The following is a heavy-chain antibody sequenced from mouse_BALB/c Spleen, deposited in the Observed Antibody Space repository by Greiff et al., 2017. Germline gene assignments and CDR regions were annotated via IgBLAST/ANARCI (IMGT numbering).Heavy chain of an antibody. V-gene: IGHV5-6*01. J-gene: IGHJ4*01. CDR2: ISSGGSYT. Sequence: EVKLMESGGDLVKPGGSLNLSCAASGFTFSSYGMSWVRQTPDKRLEWVATISSGGSYTYYPDSVKGRFTISRDNAKNTLYLQMSSLKSEDTAMYYCARHTLYYAMDYWGQGTSVTVSS. CDR3: ARHTLYYAMDY. CDR1: GFTFSSYG.